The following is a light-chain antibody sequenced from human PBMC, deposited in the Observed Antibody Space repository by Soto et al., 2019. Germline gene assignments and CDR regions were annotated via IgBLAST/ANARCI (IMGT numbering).Light chain of an antibody. CDR2: EVS. V-gene: IGLV2-8*01. Sequence: QSALTQPPSASGSPGQSVTISCTGTSSDVGGYNYVSWYQQHPGKAPKLLIYEVSERPSGAPDRFSGSKSGNTASLTVSGLQAEDEADYYCSSYAGSNRVFGTGTKVTV. CDR1: SSDVGGYNY. CDR3: SSYAGSNRV. J-gene: IGLJ1*01.